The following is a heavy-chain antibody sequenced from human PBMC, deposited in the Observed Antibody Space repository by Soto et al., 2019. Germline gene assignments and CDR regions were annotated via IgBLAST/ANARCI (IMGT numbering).Heavy chain of an antibody. Sequence: QVQLQESGPGLVKPSQTLSLTCTVSGGSISSGGYYWSWIRQHPGKGLEWIGYIYDSGSTYYNPSLNSRVTISVDTSKKQFSLKLSYVTAADTAVHYCARDKDGNWYFNLWGRGTLVTVSS. CDR3: ARDKDGNWYFNL. CDR1: GGSISSGGYY. J-gene: IGHJ2*01. V-gene: IGHV4-31*03. CDR2: IYDSGST.